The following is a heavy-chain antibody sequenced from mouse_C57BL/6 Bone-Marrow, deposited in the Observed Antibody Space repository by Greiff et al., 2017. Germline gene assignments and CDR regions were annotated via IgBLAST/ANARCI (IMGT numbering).Heavy chain of an antibody. Sequence: QVQLQQPGTELVKPGASVKLSCKASGYTFTSYWMHWVKQRPGQGLAWIGNINPSNGGTNYNEKFKSKATLTVDKSASTAYMQLSSLPSEDSAVYYCAREDGYRDWFAYWGQGTLVTVSA. J-gene: IGHJ3*01. V-gene: IGHV1-53*01. D-gene: IGHD2-3*01. CDR3: AREDGYRDWFAY. CDR2: INPSNGGT. CDR1: GYTFTSYW.